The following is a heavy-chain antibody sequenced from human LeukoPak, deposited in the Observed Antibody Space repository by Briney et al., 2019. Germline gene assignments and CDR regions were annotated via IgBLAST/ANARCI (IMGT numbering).Heavy chain of an antibody. CDR1: GFTFSDYY. J-gene: IGHJ6*02. Sequence: PGGSLRLSCAASGFTFSDYYMSWIRQAPGKGLEWVSYISSSGSTIYYADSVKGRFTISRDNAKNSLYLQMNSLRAGDTAVYYCARDRYCSSTSCSYYYYYGMDVWGQGTTVTVSS. D-gene: IGHD2-2*01. CDR3: ARDRYCSSTSCSYYYYYGMDV. CDR2: ISSSGSTI. V-gene: IGHV3-11*01.